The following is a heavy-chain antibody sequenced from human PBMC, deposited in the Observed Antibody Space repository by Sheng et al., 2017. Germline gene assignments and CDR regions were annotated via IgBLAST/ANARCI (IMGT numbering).Heavy chain of an antibody. CDR2: IRYDGSNK. Sequence: QVQLVESGGGVVQPGGSLRLSCAASGFTFSSYGMHWVRQAPGKGLEWVAFIRYDGSNKYYADSVKGRFTISRDNSKNTLYLQMNSLRAEDTAVYYCAKDVRGYYGSGSYWGQGTLVTVSS. J-gene: IGHJ4*02. CDR3: AKDVRGYYGSGSY. D-gene: IGHD3-10*01. CDR1: GFTFSSYG. V-gene: IGHV3-30*02.